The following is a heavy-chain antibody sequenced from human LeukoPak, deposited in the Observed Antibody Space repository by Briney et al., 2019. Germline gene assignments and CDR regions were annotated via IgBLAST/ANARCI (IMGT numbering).Heavy chain of an antibody. V-gene: IGHV4-34*01. Sequence: SETLSLTCAVFGGSFSGYSRTWIRQPPGKGLEWIGEINDSGSTNYNPSLKSRVTISVDTSKNQFSLKLSSVTAADTAVYYCARGGGAAPGTWGQGTPVIVSS. D-gene: IGHD6-13*01. CDR2: INDSGST. CDR1: GGSFSGYS. J-gene: IGHJ4*02. CDR3: ARGGGAAPGT.